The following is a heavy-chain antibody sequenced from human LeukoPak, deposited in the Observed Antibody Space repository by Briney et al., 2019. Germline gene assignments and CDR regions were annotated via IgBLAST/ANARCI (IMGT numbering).Heavy chain of an antibody. CDR3: ARAPYYYDSSGFDY. CDR1: GGTFSSYA. Sequence: ASVKVSGKASGGTFSSYAISWVRQAPGQGLEWMGRIIPILGIANYAQKFQGRVTITADKSTSTAYMELSSLRSEDTAVYYCARAPYYYDSSGFDYWGQGTLVTVSS. J-gene: IGHJ4*02. V-gene: IGHV1-69*04. D-gene: IGHD3-22*01. CDR2: IIPILGIA.